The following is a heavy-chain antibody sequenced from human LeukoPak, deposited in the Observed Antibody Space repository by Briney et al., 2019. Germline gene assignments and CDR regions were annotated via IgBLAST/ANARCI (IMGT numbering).Heavy chain of an antibody. J-gene: IGHJ2*01. CDR2: IYHSGST. V-gene: IGHV4-38-2*02. D-gene: IGHD6-13*01. CDR3: ARDREQQLTYTWYFDL. Sequence: SETLSLTCTVSGYSISSGYYWGWIRQPPGKGLEWIGSIYHSGSTYYNPSLKSRVTISVDTSKNQFSLKLSSVTAADTAVYCCARDREQQLTYTWYFDLWGRGTLVTVSS. CDR1: GYSISSGYY.